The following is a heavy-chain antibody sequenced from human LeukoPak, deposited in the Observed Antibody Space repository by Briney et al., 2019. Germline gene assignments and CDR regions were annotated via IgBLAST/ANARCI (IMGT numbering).Heavy chain of an antibody. CDR3: TKVRGRGYRDAFDI. D-gene: IGHD3-22*01. CDR2: ISSSSSTI. CDR1: GFTFSSYS. Sequence: GGSLRLSCAASGFTFSSYSINWVRQAPGKGLEWVSYISSSSSTIYYADSVKGRFTISRDNAKNSLYLQMNSLRAEDTAVYYCTKVRGRGYRDAFDIWGQGTMVTVSS. V-gene: IGHV3-48*01. J-gene: IGHJ3*02.